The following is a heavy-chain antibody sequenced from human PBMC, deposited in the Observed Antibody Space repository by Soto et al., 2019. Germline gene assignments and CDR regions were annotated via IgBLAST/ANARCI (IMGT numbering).Heavy chain of an antibody. D-gene: IGHD3-22*01. V-gene: IGHV1-69*01. J-gene: IGHJ4*02. CDR2: IIPMFGTA. CDR1: GDTFSSYA. Sequence: QVQLVQSWAEVKKPGSSVKVSCKASGDTFSSYAINWVRQAPGQGREWMGGIIPMFGTANYAQKFKGRVTSTAGESTSTVYMDLSSLRSEDTAVYYCARVGPAHYYDSSGYYSPLDYWGQGTLITVYS. CDR3: ARVGPAHYYDSSGYYSPLDY.